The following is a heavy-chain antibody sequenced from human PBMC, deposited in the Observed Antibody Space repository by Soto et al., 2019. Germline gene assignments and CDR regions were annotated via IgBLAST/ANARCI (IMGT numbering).Heavy chain of an antibody. CDR1: GFTSSSDG. CDR3: SKVMVVAPLYLLAV. V-gene: IGHV3-30*18. J-gene: IGHJ6*02. Sequence: GGSLRLSCAASGFTSSSDGMHWVRQAPGKGLEWVAVISYDGSNKYYADSVKGRFTISRDNSKNTLYLQMNSLRAEDTAVYYCSKVMVVAPLYLLAVWGQGTTVPGSS. CDR2: ISYDGSNK. D-gene: IGHD2-15*01.